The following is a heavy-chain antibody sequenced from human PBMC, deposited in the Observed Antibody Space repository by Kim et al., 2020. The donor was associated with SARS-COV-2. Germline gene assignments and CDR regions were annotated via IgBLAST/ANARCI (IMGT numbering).Heavy chain of an antibody. Sequence: GGSLRLSCAASGFTFSSYSMNWVRQAPGKGLEWVSYISSSSSTIYYADSVKGRFTISRDNAKNSLYLQMNSLRDEDTAVYYCARDEVHCSSTSCYGHYYGMDVWGQGTTVTVSS. J-gene: IGHJ6*02. V-gene: IGHV3-48*02. CDR1: GFTFSSYS. D-gene: IGHD2-2*01. CDR2: ISSSSSTI. CDR3: ARDEVHCSSTSCYGHYYGMDV.